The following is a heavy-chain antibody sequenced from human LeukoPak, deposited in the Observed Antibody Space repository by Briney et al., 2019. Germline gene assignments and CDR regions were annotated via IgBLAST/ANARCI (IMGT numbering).Heavy chain of an antibody. CDR2: INPNSGGT. CDR3: ARDRCESSTSCYYYYYMDV. CDR1: GYTFTGYY. V-gene: IGHV1-2*02. D-gene: IGHD2-2*01. Sequence: GASVKVSCKASGYTFTGYYMHWVRQAPGQGLEWMGWINPNSGGTNYAQKFQGRVTMTRDTSISTAYMELSRLRSDDTAVYYCARDRCESSTSCYYYYYMDVWGKGTTVTISS. J-gene: IGHJ6*03.